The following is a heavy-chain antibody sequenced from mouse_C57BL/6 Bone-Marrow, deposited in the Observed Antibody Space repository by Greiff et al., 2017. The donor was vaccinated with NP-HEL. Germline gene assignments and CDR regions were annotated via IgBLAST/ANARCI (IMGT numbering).Heavy chain of an antibody. J-gene: IGHJ3*01. Sequence: VQLQQSGAELVRPGASVTLSCKASGYTFTDYEMHWVKQTPVHGLEWIGAIDPETGGTAYNQKFKGKAILTADKSSSTAYMELRSLTSEDSAVYYCTRDYSKQFAYWDQGTLVTVSA. CDR1: GYTFTDYE. D-gene: IGHD2-5*01. CDR2: IDPETGGT. V-gene: IGHV1-15*01. CDR3: TRDYSKQFAY.